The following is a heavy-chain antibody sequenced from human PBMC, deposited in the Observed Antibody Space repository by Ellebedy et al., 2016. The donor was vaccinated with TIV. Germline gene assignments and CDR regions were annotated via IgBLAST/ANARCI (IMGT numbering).Heavy chain of an antibody. CDR2: IYYSGST. CDR1: GASISGYY. Sequence: MPGGSLRLSCTVSGASISGYYWGWIRQPPGKTLEWIGYIYYSGSTNYNPSLKSRVTISVDTSKNQFSLNLSSVTAADTAVYYCARVSRYFEYWGQGILVPVSP. V-gene: IGHV4-59*01. J-gene: IGHJ4*02. CDR3: ARVSRYFEY.